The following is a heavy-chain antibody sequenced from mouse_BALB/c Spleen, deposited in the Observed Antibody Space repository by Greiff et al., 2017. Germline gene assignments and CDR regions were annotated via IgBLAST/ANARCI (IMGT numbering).Heavy chain of an antibody. V-gene: IGHV1-5*01. CDR1: GYSFTSYW. CDR2: IYPGNSDT. J-gene: IGHJ4*01. Sequence: EVQLQQSGTVLAGPGASVKMSCKASGYSFTSYWMHWVKQRPGQGLEWIGAIYPGNSDTSYNQKFKGKAKLTAVTSASTTYMELSSLTNEDAAVYYCARYGKGAMDYWGQGTSVTVSS. D-gene: IGHD2-1*01. CDR3: ARYGKGAMDY.